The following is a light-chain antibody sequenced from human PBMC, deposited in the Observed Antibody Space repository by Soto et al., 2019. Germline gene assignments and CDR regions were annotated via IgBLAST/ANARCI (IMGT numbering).Light chain of an antibody. J-gene: IGLJ3*02. CDR1: SSDVGGYNY. Sequence: QSALTQPASVSGSPGQSITISCTGTSSDVGGYNYVSWYQQHPGKAPKLMIYDVSNRPSGVSNRFSGSKSGNTASLTISGLQAEDEADYYCSSYGSSTRGYGGGTKVTVL. CDR2: DVS. V-gene: IGLV2-14*01. CDR3: SSYGSSTRG.